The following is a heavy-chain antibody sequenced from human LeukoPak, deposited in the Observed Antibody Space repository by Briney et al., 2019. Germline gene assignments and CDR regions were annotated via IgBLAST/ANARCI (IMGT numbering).Heavy chain of an antibody. V-gene: IGHV4-39*02. CDR2: VHFSGKT. D-gene: IGHD3-16*01. Sequence: SETLSLTCTVSGGLIINSAYYWGWVRQPPGKGLEWIGGVHFSGKTYYNPSLKSRVTMSIDTSKNNFSLKLRSVTAADTAVYYCAKVRQDYTSYYYYYYMDVWGKGTTVTVSS. CDR1: GGLIINSAYY. J-gene: IGHJ6*03. CDR3: AKVRQDYTSYYYYYYMDV.